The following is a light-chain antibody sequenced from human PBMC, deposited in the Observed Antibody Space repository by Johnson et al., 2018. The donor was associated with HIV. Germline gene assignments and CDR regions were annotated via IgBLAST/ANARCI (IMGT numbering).Light chain of an antibody. Sequence: QSVLTQPPSVSAAPGQKVTIPCSGSSSNIGKNSVSWYQQLPGTAPKLLIYESNKRPSGIPDRFSGSKSGTSATLDITGLQTGDEADYYCGTWDSSLSAVPFGTGTKVTVL. CDR3: GTWDSSLSAVP. CDR2: ESN. CDR1: SSNIGKNS. V-gene: IGLV1-51*02. J-gene: IGLJ1*01.